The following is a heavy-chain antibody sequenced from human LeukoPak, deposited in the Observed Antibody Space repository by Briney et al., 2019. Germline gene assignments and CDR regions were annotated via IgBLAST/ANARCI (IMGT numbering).Heavy chain of an antibody. Sequence: SETLSLTCTVSGGSISSGSYYWSWIRQPAGKGLGWIGRIYTSGSTNYNPSLKSRVTISVDTSKNQFSLKLSSVTAADTAVYYCARGQQLEGYYFDYWGQGTLVTVSS. V-gene: IGHV4-61*02. J-gene: IGHJ4*02. CDR2: IYTSGST. CDR3: ARGQQLEGYYFDY. D-gene: IGHD6-13*01. CDR1: GGSISSGSYY.